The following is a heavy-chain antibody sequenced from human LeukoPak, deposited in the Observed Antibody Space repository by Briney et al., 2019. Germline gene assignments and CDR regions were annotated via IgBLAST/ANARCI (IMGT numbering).Heavy chain of an antibody. D-gene: IGHD3-22*01. CDR2: INPNSGGT. CDR1: GYTFTGYY. J-gene: IGHJ4*02. CDR3: ARDFNPYYYDSSGYSQ. Sequence: GASVKVSCKASGYTFTGYYMHWVRQAPGQGLEWIGWINPNSGGTNYAQKFQGRVTMTRDTSISTAYMELSRLRSDDTAVYYCARDFNPYYYDSSGYSQWGQGTLVTVSS. V-gene: IGHV1-2*02.